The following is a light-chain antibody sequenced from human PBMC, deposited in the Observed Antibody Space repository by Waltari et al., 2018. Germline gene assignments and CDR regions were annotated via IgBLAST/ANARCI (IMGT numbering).Light chain of an antibody. CDR2: EVS. V-gene: IGLV2-8*01. J-gene: IGLJ2*01. CDR1: RSDVGGYHY. CDR3: SSYAGSNFVV. Sequence: QSALTQPPSASGSPGQSVTISCTGTRSDVGGYHYVSWYQQHPGKAPKLMIYEVSKRPSGVPDRFSGSKSGNTASLTVSGLQAEDEADYYCSSYAGSNFVVFGGGTKLTVL.